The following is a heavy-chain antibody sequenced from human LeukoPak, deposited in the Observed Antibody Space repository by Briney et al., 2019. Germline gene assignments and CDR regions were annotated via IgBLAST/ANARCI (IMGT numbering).Heavy chain of an antibody. CDR1: GFSFSSST. J-gene: IGHJ4*02. Sequence: GGTLRLSCTGSGFSFSSSTIHWVWHLPRKGLERDSAGSSCGGGSYYANSVIGRFTISRDNSKNALYLQMNSLRAEDTALYYCARDWSDYYGSGSYYNRIGYFDYWGQGTLVTVSS. V-gene: IGHV3-23*01. CDR2: GSSCGGGS. CDR3: ARDWSDYYGSGSYYNRIGYFDY. D-gene: IGHD3-10*01.